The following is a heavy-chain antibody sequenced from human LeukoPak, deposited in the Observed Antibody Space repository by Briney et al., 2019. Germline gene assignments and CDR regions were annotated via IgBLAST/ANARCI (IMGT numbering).Heavy chain of an antibody. V-gene: IGHV3-74*01. CDR2: INSDGSST. D-gene: IGHD1-26*01. Sequence: TGGSLRLSCAASGFTFSSYWMHWVRQAPGKGLVWVSRINSDGSSTSYADSVKGRFTISRDNAKNTLYLQMNSLRAEDTAVYYCARNNPIVGSARSFDIWGQGTMVTVSS. J-gene: IGHJ3*02. CDR3: ARNNPIVGSARSFDI. CDR1: GFTFSSYW.